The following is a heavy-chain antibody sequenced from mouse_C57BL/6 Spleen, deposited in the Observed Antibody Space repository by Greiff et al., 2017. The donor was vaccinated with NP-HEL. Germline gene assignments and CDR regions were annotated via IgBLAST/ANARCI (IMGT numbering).Heavy chain of an antibody. J-gene: IGHJ4*01. CDR3: TRERGVYDGYHAMDY. Sequence: EVQVVESGEGLVKPGGSLKLSCAASGFTFSSYAMSWVRQTPEKRLEWVAYISSGGDYIYYADTVKGRFTISRDNARNTLYLQMSSLKSEDTAMYYCTRERGVYDGYHAMDYWGQGTSVTVSS. CDR1: GFTFSSYA. CDR2: ISSGGDYI. D-gene: IGHD2-3*01. V-gene: IGHV5-9-1*02.